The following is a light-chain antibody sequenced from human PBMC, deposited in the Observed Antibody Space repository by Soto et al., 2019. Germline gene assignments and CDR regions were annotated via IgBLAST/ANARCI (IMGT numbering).Light chain of an antibody. CDR3: CAYAGSGTVV. Sequence: QSALTQPASVSGSPEQSITISCTGTSTDVGRYNLVSWYQQHPGKAPQVMIDEATKRPSGVSNRFSGSKSGNTASLTIAGLQAEDEADYYCCAYAGSGTVVFGGGTKLTVL. V-gene: IGLV2-23*01. CDR1: STDVGRYNL. CDR2: EAT. J-gene: IGLJ3*02.